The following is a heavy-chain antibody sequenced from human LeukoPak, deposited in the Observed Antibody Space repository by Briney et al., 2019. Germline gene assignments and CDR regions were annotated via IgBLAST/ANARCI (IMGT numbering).Heavy chain of an antibody. J-gene: IGHJ6*03. D-gene: IGHD6-19*01. Sequence: ASVKVSCKVSGYTLTELSMHWVRQAPGKGLEWMGGFDPEDGETIYAQKFQGRVTMTEDTSTDTAYMELSSLRSEDTAVYYCARDLRYSSGWSASGMDVWGKGTTVTISS. CDR2: FDPEDGET. CDR3: ARDLRYSSGWSASGMDV. CDR1: GYTLTELS. V-gene: IGHV1-24*01.